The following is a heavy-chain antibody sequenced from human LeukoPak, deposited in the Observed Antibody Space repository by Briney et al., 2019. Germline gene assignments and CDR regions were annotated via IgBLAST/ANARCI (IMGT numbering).Heavy chain of an antibody. CDR2: ISSSSSYT. J-gene: IGHJ6*04. CDR3: ARDALWFGETTYYYGMDV. D-gene: IGHD3-10*01. V-gene: IGHV3-11*06. Sequence: PGGSLRLSCAASGFTFSDYYMSWIRQAPGKGLEWVSYISSSSSYTNYADSVKGRFTISRDNAKNSLYLQMNSLRAGDTAVYYCARDALWFGETTYYYGMDVWGKGTTVTVSS. CDR1: GFTFSDYY.